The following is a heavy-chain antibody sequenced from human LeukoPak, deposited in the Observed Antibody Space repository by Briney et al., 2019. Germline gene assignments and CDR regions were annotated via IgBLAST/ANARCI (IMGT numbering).Heavy chain of an antibody. Sequence: GGSLRLSCAASGFTFSSYAMSWVRQAPGKGLEWVSDISGSGGSTYNADSVKGRFTISRDNSKNKLYLQMKSLRADDTAVYYCAKAPGYCSGGTRYDDWGQGSLVTVSS. CDR3: AKAPGYCSGGTRYDD. CDR1: GFTFSSYA. D-gene: IGHD2-15*01. V-gene: IGHV3-23*01. J-gene: IGHJ4*02. CDR2: ISGSGGST.